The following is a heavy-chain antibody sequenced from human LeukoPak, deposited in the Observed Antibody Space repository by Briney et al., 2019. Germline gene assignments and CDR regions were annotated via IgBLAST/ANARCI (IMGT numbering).Heavy chain of an antibody. CDR2: ISYDGSNK. Sequence: GGSLRLSCAASGFTFSSYAMHWVRQAPGKGLEWVAVISYDGSNKYYADSVKGRFTISRDNSKNTLYLQMNSLRAEDTAVYYCARDSLGSGTSYYFDYWGQGTLVTVSS. CDR1: GFTFSSYA. CDR3: ARDSLGSGTSYYFDY. D-gene: IGHD4-23*01. J-gene: IGHJ4*02. V-gene: IGHV3-30-3*01.